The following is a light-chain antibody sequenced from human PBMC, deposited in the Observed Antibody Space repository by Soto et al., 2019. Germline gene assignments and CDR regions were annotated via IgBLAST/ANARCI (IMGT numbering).Light chain of an antibody. CDR3: QQRSNWPLT. V-gene: IGKV3-11*01. Sequence: EIVLTQSPATLSLSPGERDTLSCRASQSVSSYFAWYQQKPGQPPRLLIYDASNRATGIPARFSGSGSGTDFTLTISSLEPEDFAVYYCQQRSNWPLTFGQGTKVDIK. CDR2: DAS. CDR1: QSVSSY. J-gene: IGKJ1*01.